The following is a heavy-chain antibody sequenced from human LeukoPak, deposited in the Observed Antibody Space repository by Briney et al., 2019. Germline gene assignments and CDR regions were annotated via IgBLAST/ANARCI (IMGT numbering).Heavy chain of an antibody. V-gene: IGHV4-34*01. CDR3: ARVYCSSTNCSSPNDY. CDR1: GGSFSGYY. CDR2: INHSGST. Sequence: PSETLSLTCAVYGGSFSGYYWSWIRQPPGKGLEWIGEINHSGSTNYNPSLKSRVTISVDTSKNQFSLKLSSVTAADTAVYYCARVYCSSTNCSSPNDYWGQGTLVTVSS. D-gene: IGHD2-2*01. J-gene: IGHJ4*02.